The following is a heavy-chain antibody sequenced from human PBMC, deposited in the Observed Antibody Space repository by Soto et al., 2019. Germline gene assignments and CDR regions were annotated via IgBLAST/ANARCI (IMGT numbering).Heavy chain of an antibody. D-gene: IGHD2-2*01. V-gene: IGHV1-8*01. CDR2: MNPNSGNT. Sequence: QVQLVQSGAEVKKPGASVKVSCKASGYTFTSYDINWVRQATGQGLEWRGWMNPNSGNTGYAQKFQGRVTMTKNTSISTAYMELSSLRSEDTAVYYCARWRYCISTSCYRHGMDVWGQGTTVTVSS. J-gene: IGHJ6*02. CDR1: GYTFTSYD. CDR3: ARWRYCISTSCYRHGMDV.